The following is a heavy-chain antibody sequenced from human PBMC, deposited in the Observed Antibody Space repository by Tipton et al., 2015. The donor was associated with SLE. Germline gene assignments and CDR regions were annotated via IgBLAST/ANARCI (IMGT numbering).Heavy chain of an antibody. Sequence: TLSLTCTVSGASISTYYWSWIRQPPGKGLGWIGYIYHTGSTNYNPSLKSRITISLDTSKNQFSLKLSSVTAADTAVYYCASSSRRADHWGQGTLVTVSS. V-gene: IGHV4-59*01. D-gene: IGHD3-10*01. CDR1: GASISTYY. CDR3: ASSSRRADH. J-gene: IGHJ4*02. CDR2: IYHTGST.